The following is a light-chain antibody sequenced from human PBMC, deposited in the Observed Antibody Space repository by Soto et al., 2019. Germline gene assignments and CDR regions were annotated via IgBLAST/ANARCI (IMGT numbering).Light chain of an antibody. Sequence: EIVMTQSPLTLPVTPGEPASISCRSSQSLLYNNTYNYLDWYVQKPGQSPQLLIYFGSNRAPGVPDRVSGSGSGTDFTLKINRVDAEDVGTYYCMQALPSLTFGQGTRLEIQ. J-gene: IGKJ5*01. V-gene: IGKV2-28*01. CDR2: FGS. CDR1: QSLLYNNTYNY. CDR3: MQALPSLT.